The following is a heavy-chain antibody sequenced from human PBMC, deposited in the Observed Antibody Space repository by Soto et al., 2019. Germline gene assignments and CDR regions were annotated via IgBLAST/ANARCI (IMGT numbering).Heavy chain of an antibody. J-gene: IGHJ3*02. CDR3: ARKGWPDVFDI. V-gene: IGHV4-30-4*01. CDR2: IYYSGST. Sequence: QVQLQESGPGLVKPSQTLSLTCTVSGGSISSGDYYWSWIRQPPGKGLEWIGYIYYSGSTYYKSSLKSRVIISVDPSMNQFYLKLSSVTAADTAVYYCARKGWPDVFDIWGQGAMVTVSS. CDR1: GGSISSGDYY.